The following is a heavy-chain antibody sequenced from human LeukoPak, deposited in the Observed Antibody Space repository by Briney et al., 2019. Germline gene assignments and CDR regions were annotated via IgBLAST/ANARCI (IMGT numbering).Heavy chain of an antibody. J-gene: IGHJ6*02. CDR3: ATDTSASYGMDV. V-gene: IGHV1-24*01. CDR2: FDPEDGET. D-gene: IGHD3-16*01. CDR1: GYTLTELS. Sequence: ASVKVSCKVSGYTLTELSMHWVRQAPGKGLEWMGGFDPEDGETIYAQKFQGRVTMTEDTSTDTAYMELSSLRSEDTAVYYCATDTSASYGMDVWGQGTTVTVSS.